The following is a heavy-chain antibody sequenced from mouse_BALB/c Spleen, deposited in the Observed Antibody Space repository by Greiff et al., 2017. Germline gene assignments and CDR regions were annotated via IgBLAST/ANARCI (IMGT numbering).Heavy chain of an antibody. V-gene: IGHV2-2*02. D-gene: IGHD2-1*01. CDR2: IWSGGST. Sequence: QVQLKQSGPGLVQPSQSLSITCTVSGFSLTSYGVHWVRQSPGKGLEWLGVIWSGGSTDYNAAFISRLSISKDNSKSQVFFKMNSLQANDTAIYYCARNCHYGNYVPWYFDVWGAGTTVTVSS. J-gene: IGHJ1*01. CDR1: GFSLTSYG. CDR3: ARNCHYGNYVPWYFDV.